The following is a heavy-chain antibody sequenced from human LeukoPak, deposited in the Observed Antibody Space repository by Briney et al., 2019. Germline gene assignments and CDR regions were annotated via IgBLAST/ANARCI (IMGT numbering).Heavy chain of an antibody. Sequence: ASVKVSCKASGGTFSSYAISWVRQAPGQGLEWMGRIIPILGIANYAQKLQGRVTITADKSTSTAYMELSSLRSEDTAIYYCARDLGHDYFDYWGQGTLVTVSS. CDR1: GGTFSSYA. V-gene: IGHV1-69*04. CDR3: ARDLGHDYFDY. D-gene: IGHD3-10*01. CDR2: IIPILGIA. J-gene: IGHJ4*02.